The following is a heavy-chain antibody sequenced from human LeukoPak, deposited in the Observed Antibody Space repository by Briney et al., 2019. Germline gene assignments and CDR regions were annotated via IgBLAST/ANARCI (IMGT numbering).Heavy chain of an antibody. CDR2: IYYSGST. CDR3: ARIPIVVVPAAIVNPYCYYGMDV. D-gene: IGHD2-2*02. CDR1: GGSISSGGYY. V-gene: IGHV4-31*03. Sequence: SQTLSLTCTVSGGSISSGGYYWSWIRQHPGTGLEWIGYIYYSGSTYYNPSLKSRVTISVDTSKNQFSLKLSSVTAADTAVYYCARIPIVVVPAAIVNPYCYYGMDVWGQGTTVTVSS. J-gene: IGHJ6*02.